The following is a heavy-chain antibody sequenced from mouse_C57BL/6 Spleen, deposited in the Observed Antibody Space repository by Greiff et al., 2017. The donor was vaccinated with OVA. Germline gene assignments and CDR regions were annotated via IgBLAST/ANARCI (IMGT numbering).Heavy chain of an antibody. D-gene: IGHD2-1*01. J-gene: IGHJ3*01. CDR3: ARGESLYYGNYGWFAY. CDR2: IYPGSGST. Sequence: VQLQQPGAELVKPGASVKMSCKASGYTFTSYWITWVKQRPGQGLEWIGDIYPGSGSTNYNEKFKSKATLTVDTSSSTAYMQLSSLTSEDSAVYYCARGESLYYGNYGWFAYWGQGTLVTVSA. CDR1: GYTFTSYW. V-gene: IGHV1-55*01.